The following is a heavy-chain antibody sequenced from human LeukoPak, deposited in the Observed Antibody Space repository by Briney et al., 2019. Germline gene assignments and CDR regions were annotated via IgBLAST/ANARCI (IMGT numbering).Heavy chain of an antibody. J-gene: IGHJ6*03. Sequence: WASAKVSCKASGYTFTGYYMHWVRQAPGQGLEWMGWISAYNGNTNYAQKLQGRVTMTTDTSTSTAYMELRSLRSDDTAVYYCARELGQYGYGLRGDYYYYYMDVWGKGTTVTVSS. V-gene: IGHV1-18*04. CDR2: ISAYNGNT. CDR3: ARELGQYGYGLRGDYYYYYMDV. CDR1: GYTFTGYY. D-gene: IGHD5-18*01.